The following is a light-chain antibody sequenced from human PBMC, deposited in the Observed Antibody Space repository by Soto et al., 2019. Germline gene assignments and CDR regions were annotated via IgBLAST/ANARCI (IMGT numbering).Light chain of an antibody. J-gene: IGKJ2*01. CDR1: QSLLHSNGYNY. V-gene: IGKV2-28*01. CDR3: MQALQTPYS. CDR2: LGS. Sequence: DIVMTQSPLSLPVTPGEPASISCRSSQSLLHSNGYNYLDWYLQKPGQSPQLLIYLGSNRAAGVPDRFSGSRSGTNFTLKISSVEAADVGVYYCMQALQTPYSFGPGTKLEIK.